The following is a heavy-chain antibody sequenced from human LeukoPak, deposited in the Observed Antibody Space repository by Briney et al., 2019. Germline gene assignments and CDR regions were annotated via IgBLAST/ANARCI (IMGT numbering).Heavy chain of an antibody. CDR1: GGSISSSSYY. V-gene: IGHV4-39*07. D-gene: IGHD3-9*01. J-gene: IGHJ4*02. CDR3: ARGRFYDILTGYYNLFSGTFDY. CDR2: IYYSGST. Sequence: SETLSLTCTVSGGSISSSSYYWGWIRQPPGKGLEWIGSIYYSGSTYYNPSLKSRVTISVDTSKNQFSLKLSSVTAADTAVYYCARGRFYDILTGYYNLFSGTFDYWGQGTLVTVSS.